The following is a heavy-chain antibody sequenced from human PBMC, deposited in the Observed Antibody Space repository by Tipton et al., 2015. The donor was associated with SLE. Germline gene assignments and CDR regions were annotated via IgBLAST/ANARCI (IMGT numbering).Heavy chain of an antibody. CDR3: ARDPPSAYYYGMDV. CDR2: INHSGYT. V-gene: IGHV4-34*01. CDR1: GGSSSGYY. Sequence: TLSLTCAVHGGSSSGYYWSWIRQAPGKGLEWIGEINHSGYTNYNPSLKSRITISVDTSKNQFSLKLSSVTAADTAVYYCARDPPSAYYYGMDVWGQGTTVTVSS. J-gene: IGHJ6*02.